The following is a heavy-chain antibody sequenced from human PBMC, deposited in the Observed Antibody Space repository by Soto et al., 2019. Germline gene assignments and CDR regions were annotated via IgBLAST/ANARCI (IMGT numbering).Heavy chain of an antibody. D-gene: IGHD6-13*01. CDR2: IFYSGST. CDR3: ARGKDYSKAGW. J-gene: IGHJ4*02. Sequence: QVQLQESGPGLVKPSETLSLTCTVSGDSVSSAGYYWSWIRQPPGKGLEWIGYIFYSGSTNYNPSLQGGVIISRDTAKNQFSRKVNSGTAGDGAVYYCARGKDYSKAGWGAQGPLVPVSS. V-gene: IGHV4-61*08. CDR1: GDSVSSAGYY.